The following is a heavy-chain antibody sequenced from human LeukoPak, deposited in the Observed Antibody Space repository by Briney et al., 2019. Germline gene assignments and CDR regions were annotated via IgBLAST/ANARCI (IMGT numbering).Heavy chain of an antibody. V-gene: IGHV3-7*01. D-gene: IGHD6-13*01. CDR2: IKRDASEK. CDR3: VREASDGTKGVSGTFDI. J-gene: IGHJ3*02. CDR1: GFTFRAYW. Sequence: PGGSLRLSCAASGFTFRAYWMSWVRQAPGKGLEWVASIKRDASEKYYVDSVKGRFTISRDNAKNSLYLQMNSLRAEDTAVYNCVREASDGTKGVSGTFDIWGQGTMVTVSS.